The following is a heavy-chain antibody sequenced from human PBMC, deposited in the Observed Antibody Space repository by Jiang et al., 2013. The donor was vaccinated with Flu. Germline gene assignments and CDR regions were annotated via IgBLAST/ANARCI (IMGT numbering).Heavy chain of an antibody. J-gene: IGHJ4*02. CDR3: ARSHPIPYYFDY. CDR1: GGSISSYY. V-gene: IGHV4-59*08. CDR2: IYYSGST. Sequence: LLKPSETLSLTCTVSGGSISSYYWSRIRQPPGKGLEWIGYIYYSGSTNYNPSLKSRVTISVDTSKNQFSLKLSSVTAADTAVYYCARSHPIPYYFDYWGQGTLVTVSS. D-gene: IGHD2-2*02.